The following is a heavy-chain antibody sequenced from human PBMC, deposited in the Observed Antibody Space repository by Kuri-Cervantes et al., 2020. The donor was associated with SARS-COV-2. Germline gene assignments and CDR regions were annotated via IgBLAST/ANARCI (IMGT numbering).Heavy chain of an antibody. CDR2: TYYSGNT. CDR3: ATGYSSRGGFDP. Sequence: SETLSLTCTVSGGSIGRRNYYWGWIRQPPGKGLEWIGNTYYSGNTYYNPSLRSRVTISEDTSKNQFSLKLSSVTAADTAVYYCATGYSSRGGFDPWGQGTLVTVSS. D-gene: IGHD6-13*01. CDR1: GGSIGRRNYY. J-gene: IGHJ5*02. V-gene: IGHV4-39*01.